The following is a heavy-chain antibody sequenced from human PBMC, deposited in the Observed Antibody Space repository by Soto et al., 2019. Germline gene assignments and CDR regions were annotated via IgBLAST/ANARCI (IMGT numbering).Heavy chain of an antibody. V-gene: IGHV4-59*01. CDR2: IYYSGGT. Sequence: SETLSLTCTVSGGSISSYYWSWIRQPPGKGLEWIGYIYYSGGTNYNPSLKSRVTISVDTSKNQFSLKLSSVTAADTAVYYCARDRGGRKGTYYYYYGMDVWGQGTTVTVSS. J-gene: IGHJ6*02. CDR1: GGSISSYY. D-gene: IGHD1-26*01. CDR3: ARDRGGRKGTYYYYYGMDV.